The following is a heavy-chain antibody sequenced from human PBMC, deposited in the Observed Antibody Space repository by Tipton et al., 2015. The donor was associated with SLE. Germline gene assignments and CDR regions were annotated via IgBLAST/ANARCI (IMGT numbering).Heavy chain of an antibody. CDR1: GFTFSSYG. J-gene: IGHJ1*01. V-gene: IGHV3-33*08. CDR2: IWYDGSNK. CDR3: AREDFQH. Sequence: SLRLSCAASGFTFSSYGMHWVRQSPGKGLEWVAVIWYDGSNKYYADSVKGRFTISRDNSKNTLYLQMNSLRAEDTAVYYCAREDFQHWGQGTLVTVSS.